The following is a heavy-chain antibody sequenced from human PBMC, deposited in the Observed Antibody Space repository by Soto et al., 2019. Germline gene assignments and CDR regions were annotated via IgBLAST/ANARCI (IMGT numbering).Heavy chain of an antibody. J-gene: IGHJ3*02. CDR1: GGSISSSSYY. CDR3: AGGLGLEWEPDAFDI. V-gene: IGHV4-39*01. CDR2: IYYSGRT. Sequence: QLQLQESGPGLVKPSETLSLTCTVSGGSISSSSYYWGWTRQPPGKGLEWIGSIYYSGRTYDNPSLKSRVTISVDTSRNQFSLMLSSVTAADTAVYYCAGGLGLEWEPDAFDIWGQGTMVTVSS. D-gene: IGHD1-26*01.